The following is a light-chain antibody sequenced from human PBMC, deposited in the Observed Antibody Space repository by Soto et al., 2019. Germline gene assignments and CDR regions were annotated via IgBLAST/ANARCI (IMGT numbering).Light chain of an antibody. Sequence: QSVLTQPASVSGSPGQSITISCTGTSSDVGRYNYVSWYQQHPGKAPKVMVYGVSNRPSGVSNRFSGSKSGNTASLTISGLQAEDEADYYCSSYTSSTTVLFGGGTKVTVL. CDR3: SSYTSSTTVL. J-gene: IGLJ2*01. CDR1: SSDVGRYNY. CDR2: GVS. V-gene: IGLV2-14*01.